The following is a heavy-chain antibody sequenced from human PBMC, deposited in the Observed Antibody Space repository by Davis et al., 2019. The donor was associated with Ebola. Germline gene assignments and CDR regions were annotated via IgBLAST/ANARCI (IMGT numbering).Heavy chain of an antibody. Sequence: GESLKISCAASGFTFSSYGMHWVRPAPGKGLEWVAVISPDGSDKNYADSGKGRFTISRDNSKNTLDLQMNSLRPEDTAVYYCVKTRSNWWNDALEIWGRGTMVIVSS. V-gene: IGHV3-30*03. D-gene: IGHD2-8*02. J-gene: IGHJ3*02. CDR3: VKTRSNWWNDALEI. CDR2: ISPDGSDK. CDR1: GFTFSSYG.